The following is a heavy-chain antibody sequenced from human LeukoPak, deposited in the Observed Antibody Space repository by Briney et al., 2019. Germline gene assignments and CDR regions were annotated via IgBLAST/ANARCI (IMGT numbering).Heavy chain of an antibody. CDR2: ISGSGGST. Sequence: GGSLRLSCAASGFTFSSYAMSWVRQAPGKGLEWVSAISGSGGSTYYEDSVKGRFTISRDNSKNTLYLQMNSLRAEDTAVYYCANPVYSSSWYAWGYWGQGTLVTVSS. CDR1: GFTFSSYA. D-gene: IGHD6-13*01. J-gene: IGHJ4*02. CDR3: ANPVYSSSWYAWGY. V-gene: IGHV3-23*01.